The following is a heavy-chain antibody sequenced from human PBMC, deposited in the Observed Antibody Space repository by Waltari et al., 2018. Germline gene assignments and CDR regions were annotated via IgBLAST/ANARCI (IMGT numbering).Heavy chain of an antibody. D-gene: IGHD3-10*01. CDR3: TTFPSRWFGELDF. CDR1: GFSSNNAW. J-gene: IGHJ4*02. CDR2: IKTKTDGGTT. Sequence: EVQLVESGGGLVKVGGSIRLACAASGFSSNNAWMNWVRQAPGKGLEWVCRIKTKTDGGTTDYAAPLKCRFTISRDDSKNTVYLQMNSLKTEDTAVYYCTTFPSRWFGELDFWGQGTLVTVSS. V-gene: IGHV3-15*07.